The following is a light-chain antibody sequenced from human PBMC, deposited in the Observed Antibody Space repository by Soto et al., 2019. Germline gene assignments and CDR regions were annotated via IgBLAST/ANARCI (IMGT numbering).Light chain of an antibody. Sequence: LVVTQSPRSLPVTPGEPASMSCRASQSLHSNGINYLHWYLQKPGQSPQLLIYLGSNRASGVPDRFSGSGSGTGYTLNIRRVEAEDVGVYYCMQALQKPSTFGQGTKVDIK. CDR2: LGS. CDR3: MQALQKPST. J-gene: IGKJ1*01. V-gene: IGKV2-28*01. CDR1: QSLHSNGINY.